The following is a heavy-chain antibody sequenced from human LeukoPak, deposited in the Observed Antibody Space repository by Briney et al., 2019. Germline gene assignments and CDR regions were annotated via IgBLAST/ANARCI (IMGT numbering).Heavy chain of an antibody. CDR3: ARDGSRGNLVTAPDY. CDR1: GFPFSGYA. V-gene: IGHV3-23*01. D-gene: IGHD2-21*02. J-gene: IGHJ4*02. Sequence: GGSLRLSCAASGFPFSGYAMSWVRQTPGKGLEWGAAFSGSGTSTYYADSVKGRFTISRDNSKNSLYLQMNSLRAEDTAVYYCARDGSRGNLVTAPDYWGQGTLVTVSS. CDR2: FSGSGTST.